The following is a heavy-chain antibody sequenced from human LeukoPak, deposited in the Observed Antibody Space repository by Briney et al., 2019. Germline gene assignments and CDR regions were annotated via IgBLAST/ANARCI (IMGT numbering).Heavy chain of an antibody. V-gene: IGHV4-4*07. D-gene: IGHD3-10*01. CDR3: ASSGGWFGDRWGLDY. Sequence: SETLSLTRTVSGGSISSYYWSWIRQPAGKGLEWIGRIYTSGSTNYNPSLKSRVTMSVDTSKNQFSLKLSSVTAADTAVYYCASSGGWFGDRWGLDYWGQGTLVTVSS. J-gene: IGHJ4*02. CDR2: IYTSGST. CDR1: GGSISSYY.